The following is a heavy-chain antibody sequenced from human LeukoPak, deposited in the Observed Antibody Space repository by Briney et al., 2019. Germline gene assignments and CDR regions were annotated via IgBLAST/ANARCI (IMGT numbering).Heavy chain of an antibody. CDR2: INPSGGGT. CDR3: ATDRGSGWALHFDY. J-gene: IGHJ4*02. Sequence: ASVKVSCKASGYTFTSYYMHWVRQAPGQGLEWMGIINPSGGGTSYAQKFQGRVTMTRDMSTSTVYMELSSLRSEDTAVYYCATDRGSGWALHFDYWGQGTLVTVSS. D-gene: IGHD6-19*01. V-gene: IGHV1-46*01. CDR1: GYTFTSYY.